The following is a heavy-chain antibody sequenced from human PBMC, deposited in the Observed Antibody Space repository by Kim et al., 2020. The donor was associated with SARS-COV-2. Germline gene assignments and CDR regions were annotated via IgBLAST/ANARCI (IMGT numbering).Heavy chain of an antibody. J-gene: IGHJ4*02. D-gene: IGHD6-13*01. CDR3: VRVEVGASSWYYFDS. Sequence: ADALKGRSTITRANAENSLYLEMNSLRPEDTAVYYCVRVEVGASSWYYFDSWGQGTLVTVSS. V-gene: IGHV3-48*03.